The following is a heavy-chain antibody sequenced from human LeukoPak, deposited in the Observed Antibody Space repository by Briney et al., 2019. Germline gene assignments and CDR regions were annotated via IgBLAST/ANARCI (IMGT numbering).Heavy chain of an antibody. CDR1: GFTFSSYW. V-gene: IGHV3-7*01. CDR3: ARPKGEQLLTYFDY. Sequence: PGGSLRLSCAASGFTFSSYWMSWVRQAPGKGLEWVANIKQDGSEKYYVDSVKGRFTISRDNAKNSLYLQMNSLRAEDTAVYYCARPKGEQLLTYFDYWGQGTLVTVSS. CDR2: IKQDGSEK. D-gene: IGHD2-2*01. J-gene: IGHJ4*02.